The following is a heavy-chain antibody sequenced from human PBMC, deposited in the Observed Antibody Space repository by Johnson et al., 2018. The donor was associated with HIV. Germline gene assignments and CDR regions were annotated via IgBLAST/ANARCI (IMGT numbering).Heavy chain of an antibody. Sequence: VQLVESGGGVVQPGRSLRLSCAASAFTSSSYAMSWVRQAPGKGLEWVSAISGSGGSTYYADSVKGRFTISRDNSKNTLYLQMNSLRAEDTAVYYCAKGFGAISGAFDIWGQGTMVTVSS. CDR1: AFTSSSYA. V-gene: IGHV3-23*04. D-gene: IGHD1-26*01. CDR2: ISGSGGST. CDR3: AKGFGAISGAFDI. J-gene: IGHJ3*02.